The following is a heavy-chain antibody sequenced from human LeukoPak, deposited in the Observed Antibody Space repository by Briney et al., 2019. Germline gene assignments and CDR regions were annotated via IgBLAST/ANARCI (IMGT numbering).Heavy chain of an antibody. CDR2: INAGNGNT. CDR1: GYTFTSYA. Sequence: ASVKVSCKASGYTFTSYAMHWVRQAPGQRLEWMGWINAGNGNTEYSQKFQGRVTITRDTSASAAYMELSSLRSEDTAVYYCARDSYNWTHERGQGVDYWGQGTLVTVSS. D-gene: IGHD1-1*01. V-gene: IGHV1-3*01. J-gene: IGHJ4*02. CDR3: ARDSYNWTHERGQGVDY.